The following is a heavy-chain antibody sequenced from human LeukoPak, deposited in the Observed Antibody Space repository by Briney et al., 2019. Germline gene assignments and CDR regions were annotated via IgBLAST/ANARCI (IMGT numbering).Heavy chain of an antibody. CDR1: GDSVSSKYGA. V-gene: IGHV6-1*01. CDR2: SYYRSKWYN. J-gene: IGHJ4*02. Sequence: SQTLSLTCAISGDSVSSKYGAWIWLRQSTSSGLEWVGRSYYRSKWYNDYAVTEQGRITINPDTSKNQFSLQLNSVTPEDTAVYYCARDVGTSGLYTFDYWGQGTLVTVSP. CDR3: ARDVGTSGLYTFDY. D-gene: IGHD6-19*01.